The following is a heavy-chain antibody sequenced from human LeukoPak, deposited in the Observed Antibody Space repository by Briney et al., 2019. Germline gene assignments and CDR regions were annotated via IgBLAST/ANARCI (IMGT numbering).Heavy chain of an antibody. Sequence: GGSLRLSCAASGFTFSSYWMSWVRQAPGKGLEWVANIKQDGSEKYYVDSVKGRFTISRDNAKNSLYLQMNSLRAEDTAVYYCARGHGVAMAREDYWGQGTLVTVSS. J-gene: IGHJ4*02. CDR2: IKQDGSEK. D-gene: IGHD5-18*01. CDR3: ARGHGVAMAREDY. CDR1: GFTFSSYW. V-gene: IGHV3-7*01.